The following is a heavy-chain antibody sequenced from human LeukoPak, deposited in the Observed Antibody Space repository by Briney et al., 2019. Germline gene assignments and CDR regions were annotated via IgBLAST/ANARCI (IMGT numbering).Heavy chain of an antibody. V-gene: IGHV1-24*01. CDR3: ATDRYCSSTSCYKSFGY. CDR2: FDPEDGET. CDR1: GYTLTELS. Sequence: ASVKVSCKVSGYTLTELSMHWVRQDPGKGLEWMGGFDPEDGETIYAQKFQGRVTMTEDTSTDTAYMELSSLRSEDTAVYYCATDRYCSSTSCYKSFGYWGQGTLVTVSS. D-gene: IGHD2-2*02. J-gene: IGHJ4*02.